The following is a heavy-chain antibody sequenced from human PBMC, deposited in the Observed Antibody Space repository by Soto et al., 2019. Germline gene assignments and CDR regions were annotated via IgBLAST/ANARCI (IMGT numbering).Heavy chain of an antibody. Sequence: PGGSLRLSCAASGFTFSGYAMSWVRQAPGKGLEWVSGISGSGGATNYGDSVKGRFTISRDNSKNTLYLQMNSLSAEDTALYYCTKPPRSGTGSGDWGQGTLVTVSS. CDR1: GFTFSGYA. V-gene: IGHV3-23*01. CDR3: TKPPRSGTGSGD. D-gene: IGHD7-27*01. CDR2: ISGSGGAT. J-gene: IGHJ4*02.